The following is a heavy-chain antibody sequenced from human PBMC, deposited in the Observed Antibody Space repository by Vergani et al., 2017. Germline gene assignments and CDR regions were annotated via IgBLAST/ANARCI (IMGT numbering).Heavy chain of an antibody. CDR3: ARDLPRYCSGGSCYSHFDY. CDR1: GFTFSSYW. D-gene: IGHD2-15*01. CDR2: IKQDGSEK. Sequence: EVQLVESGGGLVQPGGSLRLSCAASGFTFSSYWMSWVRQAPGKGLEWVANIKQDGSEKYYVDSVKGRFTISRDNAKNSLYLQMNSLRAEDTAVYYCARDLPRYCSGGSCYSHFDYWGQGTLVTVSS. V-gene: IGHV3-7*01. J-gene: IGHJ4*02.